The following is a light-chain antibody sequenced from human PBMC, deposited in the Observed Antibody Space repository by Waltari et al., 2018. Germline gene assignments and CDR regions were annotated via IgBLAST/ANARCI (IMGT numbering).Light chain of an antibody. CDR3: SSQSSDNVVL. J-gene: IGLJ2*01. CDR2: DVS. Sequence: QSALTQPAAVSGSPGQSITISCTGTSSDVGGYNSVSWYQDHPGQAPKVIIYDVSDRPSGISARFSSSKSGNTASLTISGLQAEDEADYYCSSQSSDNVVLFGGGTKLTVL. V-gene: IGLV2-14*03. CDR1: SSDVGGYNS.